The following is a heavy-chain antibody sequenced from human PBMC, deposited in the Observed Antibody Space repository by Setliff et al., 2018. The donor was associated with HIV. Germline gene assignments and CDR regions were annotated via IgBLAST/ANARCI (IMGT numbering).Heavy chain of an antibody. J-gene: IGHJ5*02. Sequence: PSETLSLTCAVYGGPFSGYYWGWIRQPPGKGLEWIGSIYYSGSTYYNPSLKSRVTISVDTSKNQFSLKLSSVTAADTAVYYCVKHVDSDFSGDPDWFDPWGQGIPVTVSS. CDR2: IYYSGST. D-gene: IGHD2-15*01. V-gene: IGHV4-39*01. CDR1: GGPFSGYY. CDR3: VKHVDSDFSGDPDWFDP.